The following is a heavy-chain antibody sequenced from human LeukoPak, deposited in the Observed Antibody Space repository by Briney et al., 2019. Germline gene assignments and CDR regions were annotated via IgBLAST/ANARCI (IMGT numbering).Heavy chain of an antibody. Sequence: SETLSLTCTVSGGSISSGSYYWSWIRQPAGKGLEWIGRISAGGSTNYNPSLKSRVTISVDTSKNQFSLKLSSVTAADTAVYYCATTVPTTDAFDIWGQGTMVTVSS. CDR2: ISAGGST. V-gene: IGHV4-61*02. CDR1: GGSISSGSYY. D-gene: IGHD4-17*01. J-gene: IGHJ3*02. CDR3: ATTVPTTDAFDI.